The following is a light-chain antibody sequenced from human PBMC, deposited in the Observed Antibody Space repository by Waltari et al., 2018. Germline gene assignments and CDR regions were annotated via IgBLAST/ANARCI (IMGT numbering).Light chain of an antibody. Sequence: EVVMTQSPLSLPVTLGQPASISCRSSQSLVYSDGNTYLNWFQQRPGQSPRRLIYKVSYRDSGVPDRFSGSESGTDFTLKISRVEAEDGGVYYCMQGTHWPPTFGQGTKVEIK. CDR1: QSLVYSDGNTY. CDR2: KVS. V-gene: IGKV2-30*01. J-gene: IGKJ1*01. CDR3: MQGTHWPPT.